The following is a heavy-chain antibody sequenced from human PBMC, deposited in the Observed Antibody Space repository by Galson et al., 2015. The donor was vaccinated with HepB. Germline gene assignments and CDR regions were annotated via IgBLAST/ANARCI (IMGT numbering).Heavy chain of an antibody. CDR2: TYYRSKGYN. CDR1: GDSVSSNSAA. CDR3: ARQLAYCVANTCQIFFDY. V-gene: IGHV6-1*01. Sequence: CAISGDSVSSNSAAWNWIRQPPSRGLEWLGRTYYRSKGYNSYAVSVKSRITINPDTTKNRFSLQLNSVTPEDTAIYYCARQLAYCVANTCQIFFDYWGQGTLVTVSS. J-gene: IGHJ4*02. D-gene: IGHD2-21*01.